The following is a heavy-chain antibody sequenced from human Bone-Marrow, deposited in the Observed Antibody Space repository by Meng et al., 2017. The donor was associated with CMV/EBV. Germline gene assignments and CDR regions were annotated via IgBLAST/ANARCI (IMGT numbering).Heavy chain of an antibody. Sequence: GGPLRLPCAASGFTFSSYEMNWVRQAPGKGLELVSYISSSGSTIYYADSVKGRFTISRDNAKNSLYLQMNSLRAEDTAVYYWSREGVDRVATIIDYWGQGTLVTVSS. J-gene: IGHJ4*02. V-gene: IGHV3-48*03. D-gene: IGHD5-12*01. CDR1: GFTFSSYE. CDR3: SREGVDRVATIIDY. CDR2: ISSSGSTI.